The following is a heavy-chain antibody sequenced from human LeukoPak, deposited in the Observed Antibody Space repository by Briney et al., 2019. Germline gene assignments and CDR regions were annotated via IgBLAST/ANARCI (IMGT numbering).Heavy chain of an antibody. Sequence: PSETLSLTCTVSGGSISSGSYYWGWIRQPPGKGLEWIGSIYYSGSTYYNPSLKSRVTISVDTSKNKLRSVTAADTAVYYCARVLPTVAPLYWFDYWGQGILVTVSS. CDR3: ARVLPTVAPLYWFDY. J-gene: IGHJ4*02. CDR2: IYYSGST. CDR1: GGSISSGSYY. D-gene: IGHD4-23*01. V-gene: IGHV4-39*02.